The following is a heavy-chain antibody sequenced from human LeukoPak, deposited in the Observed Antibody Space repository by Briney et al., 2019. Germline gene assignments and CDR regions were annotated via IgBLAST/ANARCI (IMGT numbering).Heavy chain of an antibody. CDR1: GYTFTGYY. Sequence: GASVKVSCKASGYTFTGYYMHWVRQAPGQGLEWMGWINPNSGGTNYAQKFQGRVTMTRDTSISTAYMELSSLRSEDTAVYYCARGTPSGWYGAVYWGQGTLVTVSS. V-gene: IGHV1-2*02. J-gene: IGHJ4*02. CDR3: ARGTPSGWYGAVY. CDR2: INPNSGGT. D-gene: IGHD6-19*01.